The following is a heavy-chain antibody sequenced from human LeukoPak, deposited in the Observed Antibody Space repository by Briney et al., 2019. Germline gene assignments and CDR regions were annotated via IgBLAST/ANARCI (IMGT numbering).Heavy chain of an antibody. CDR1: GFTVSSNY. V-gene: IGHV3-53*01. CDR2: IYIGGNT. Sequence: GGSLRLSCAASGFTVSSNYMTWVRQAPGKGLEWVSIIYIGGNTYYPDTVKGRFIISRDNSKNTVFLQMTSLRAEDTAVYYCARGARSSGGTTSYAYHFAYWGQGTLVIVYS. D-gene: IGHD2-2*01. J-gene: IGHJ4*02. CDR3: ARGARSSGGTTSYAYHFAY.